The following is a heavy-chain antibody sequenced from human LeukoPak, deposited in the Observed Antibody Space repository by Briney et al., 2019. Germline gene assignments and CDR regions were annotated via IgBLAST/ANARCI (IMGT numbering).Heavy chain of an antibody. J-gene: IGHJ4*02. Sequence: GESLKISCKGSGYSFTSYWIGWVRQMPGKGLEWMGIIYPGDSDTTYSPSFQGQVTISADESISTAYLQWSSLKASDTAMYYCARRPFIAAAGTGYYFDYWGQGTLVTVSS. CDR1: GYSFTSYW. D-gene: IGHD6-13*01. CDR2: IYPGDSDT. CDR3: ARRPFIAAAGTGYYFDY. V-gene: IGHV5-51*01.